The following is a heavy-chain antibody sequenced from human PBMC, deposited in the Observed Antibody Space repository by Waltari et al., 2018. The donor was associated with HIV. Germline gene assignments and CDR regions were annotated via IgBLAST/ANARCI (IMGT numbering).Heavy chain of an antibody. CDR2: IYNSGTT. D-gene: IGHD2-2*01. Sequence: QLHLQESGPGLVKPSETLALTCTVSGGSINRNDFYWAWIRQPPGKGLEWIGLIYNSGTTDYNPSLKSRVSMSRDTSKNRLSLRLHSVTAADTAIYYCARRGDGFNQHARLDHWGPGTLVTVSS. CDR1: GGSINRNDFY. CDR3: ARRGDGFNQHARLDH. V-gene: IGHV4-39*01. J-gene: IGHJ4*02.